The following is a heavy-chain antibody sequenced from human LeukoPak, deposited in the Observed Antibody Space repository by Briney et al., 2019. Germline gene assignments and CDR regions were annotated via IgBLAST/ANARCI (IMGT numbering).Heavy chain of an antibody. D-gene: IGHD1-26*01. CDR3: AKNDGNYCDP. V-gene: IGHV3-23*01. CDR2: ISNTGLTT. CDR1: GFTLGIYA. Sequence: GGSLRLSCAASGFTLGIYAMSWVRQAPGKGLEWVSGISNTGLTTYYIDSVKGRFTISRDNSKNTLILQMNSLRPEDTAIYYCAKNDGNYCDPWGQGTLVTVSS. J-gene: IGHJ5*02.